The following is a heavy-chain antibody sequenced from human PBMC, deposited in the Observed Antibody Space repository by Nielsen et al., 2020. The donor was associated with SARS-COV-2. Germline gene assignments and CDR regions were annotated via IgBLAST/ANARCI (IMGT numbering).Heavy chain of an antibody. CDR2: ISHDGSKK. CDR1: GFTFSNYG. CDR3: ARVAGRVVVTAPIDS. Sequence: GGSLRLSCAASGFTFSNYGMHWVRQAPGKGLEWLATISHDGSKKYYADSVRGRFTISRDNSENTLSLQVNSLRSEDTAVFYCARVAGRVVVTAPIDSWGQGALVTVSS. J-gene: IGHJ4*02. D-gene: IGHD2-21*02. V-gene: IGHV3-30*03.